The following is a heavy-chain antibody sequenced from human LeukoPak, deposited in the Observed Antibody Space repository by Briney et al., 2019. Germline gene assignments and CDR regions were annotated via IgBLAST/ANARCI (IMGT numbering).Heavy chain of an antibody. CDR1: GYTFTGYY. Sequence: GASVKVSCKASGYTFTGYYMHWVRQAPGQGLEWMGWINPNSGGTNYAQKFQGRVTMTRDTSISTAYMELSRLRSDDTAVYYCAREVAAAGGYYFDYWGQGTLVTVSS. CDR2: INPNSGGT. CDR3: AREVAAAGGYYFDY. D-gene: IGHD6-13*01. J-gene: IGHJ4*02. V-gene: IGHV1-2*02.